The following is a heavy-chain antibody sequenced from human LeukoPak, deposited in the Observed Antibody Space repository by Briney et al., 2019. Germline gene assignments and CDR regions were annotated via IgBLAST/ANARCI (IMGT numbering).Heavy chain of an antibody. CDR1: GFTFSSYE. CDR2: ISSSGSTI. Sequence: GGSLRLSCAASGFTFSSYEVNWVRQAPGKGLEWVSYISSSGSTIYYADSVKGRLTISRDNAKNSLYLQMNSLRAEDTAVYYCARVLEDIVVVPAAIMWFDPWGQGTLVTVSS. J-gene: IGHJ5*02. CDR3: ARVLEDIVVVPAAIMWFDP. V-gene: IGHV3-48*03. D-gene: IGHD2-2*01.